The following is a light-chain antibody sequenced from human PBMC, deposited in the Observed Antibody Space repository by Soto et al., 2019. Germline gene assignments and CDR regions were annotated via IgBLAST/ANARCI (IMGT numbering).Light chain of an antibody. CDR2: GAS. Sequence: EIVMTQSPATLSVSPGERATLSCRASQSVSSNLAWYQQKPGQAPRLLIYGASTKATGIPARFSSSGSGTEFTLTISSLQSEDFAVYYCQQYNNWPYTFGQGTKLEIK. CDR3: QQYNNWPYT. CDR1: QSVSSN. V-gene: IGKV3-15*01. J-gene: IGKJ2*01.